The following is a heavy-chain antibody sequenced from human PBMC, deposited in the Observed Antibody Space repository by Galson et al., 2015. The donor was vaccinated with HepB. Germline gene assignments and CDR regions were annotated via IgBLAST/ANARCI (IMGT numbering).Heavy chain of an antibody. CDR1: DSGGPISSGGYF. Sequence: TLSLTCTVSDSGGPISSGGYFWNWIRHHPGKGLEWIGYMYYSGSTYYNPSLKSRVTISLGTSKNQFSLKLSSVTAADTAVYYCARGPCPSTGCFGFLSEDFHYGMDVWGQGTTVTVSS. D-gene: IGHD2-2*01. CDR2: MYYSGST. CDR3: ARGPCPSTGCFGFLSEDFHYGMDV. V-gene: IGHV4-31*03. J-gene: IGHJ6*02.